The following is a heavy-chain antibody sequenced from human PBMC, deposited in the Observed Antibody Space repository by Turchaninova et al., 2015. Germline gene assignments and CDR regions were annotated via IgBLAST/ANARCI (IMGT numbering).Heavy chain of an antibody. CDR3: ARHYPDYYGSGHPLASAFNI. CDR1: GYSISRGYY. V-gene: IGHV4-38-2*01. D-gene: IGHD3-10*01. CDR2: IYHTGRT. J-gene: IGHJ3*02. Sequence: KPSETLSVTCAVSGYSISRGYYWGWSRPPPGKGLEWIGSIYHTGRTYYNPSLKSRVSKSVDTSKNQFSLKLTSVTAADTAVYYCARHYPDYYGSGHPLASAFNIWGQGTMVTVSS.